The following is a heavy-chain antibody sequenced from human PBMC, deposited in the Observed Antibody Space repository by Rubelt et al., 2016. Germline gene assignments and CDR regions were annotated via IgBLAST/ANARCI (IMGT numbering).Heavy chain of an antibody. Sequence: VQPGGSLRLSCAASRFAFSTYAMHWVRQAPGKGLEWVAVISYDGSNKFYADSVKGRFTISRDNSKNTLYLQMNSLRAEDTAVYYCARALETWADFAYFHYWGQGTLVTVSS. CDR3: ARALETWADFAYFHY. CDR2: ISYDGSNK. CDR1: RFAFSTYA. V-gene: IGHV3-30*04. D-gene: IGHD1-1*01. J-gene: IGHJ4*02.